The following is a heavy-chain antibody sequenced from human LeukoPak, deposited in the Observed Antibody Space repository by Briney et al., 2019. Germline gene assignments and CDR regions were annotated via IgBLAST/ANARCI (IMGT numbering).Heavy chain of an antibody. V-gene: IGHV1-69*05. J-gene: IGHJ3*02. Sequence: SGVKVTCKASGGAFTSCAISLVRHAPGQGLELVGGTVPIFGRANYAQEFQGRVTITTDKSTSTAYMELSRLRSEDTAVYYCARGDVRVPAANRRQQLVPCAFDIWGQGTMVPVS. CDR2: TVPIFGRA. CDR3: ARGDVRVPAANRRQQLVPCAFDI. D-gene: IGHD6-13*01. CDR1: GGAFTSCA.